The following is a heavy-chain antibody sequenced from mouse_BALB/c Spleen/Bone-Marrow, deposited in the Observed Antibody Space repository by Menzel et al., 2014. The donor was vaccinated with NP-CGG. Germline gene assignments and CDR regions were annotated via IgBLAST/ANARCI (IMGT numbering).Heavy chain of an antibody. D-gene: IGHD2-3*01. CDR2: IWAGGST. V-gene: IGHV2-9*02. CDR3: VRGGGDGYYNWYFDV. CDR1: GFSLTSYG. J-gene: IGHJ1*01. Sequence: QVQLKDSGPGLVAPSQSLSITCTVSGFSLTSYGVHWVRQPPGKGLEWLGVIWAGGSTNYNSALMSRLSISKDNSKGQVFLKMNSLQTDDKAMYYCVRGGGDGYYNWYFDVWGAGTTVTVSS.